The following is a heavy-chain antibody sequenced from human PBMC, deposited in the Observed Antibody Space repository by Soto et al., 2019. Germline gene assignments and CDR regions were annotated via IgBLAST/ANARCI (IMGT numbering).Heavy chain of an antibody. CDR2: ISGYNGNT. J-gene: IGHJ4*02. Sequence: QVQLVQSGAEVKKPGASVKVSCKASGYTFSNYGFSWVRQAPGQGLEWMGWISGYNGNTNYAERLQGRVTMTTDTSTSTAYMELKSLRDDDTDLYYCAREGQLGYWGQGTPVTVSS. D-gene: IGHD6-6*01. CDR1: GYTFSNYG. CDR3: AREGQLGY. V-gene: IGHV1-18*01.